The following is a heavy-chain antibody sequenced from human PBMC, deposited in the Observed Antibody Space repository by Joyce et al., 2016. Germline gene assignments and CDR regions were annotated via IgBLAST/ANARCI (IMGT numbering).Heavy chain of an antibody. CDR2: MYPDDSDG. D-gene: IGHD3-3*02. J-gene: IGHJ3*02. V-gene: IGHV5-51*01. CDR1: GYTFTTHW. CDR3: AKTVLGDRADAFDI. Sequence: EVQLVQSGAEVKKPGESLRISCKGSGYTFTTHWIGWVRQMPGKGLEWMGVMYPDDSDGRDSPSLQGQVTISADKSISTAYLHWSSLKASDTAMYYCAKTVLGDRADAFDIWGQGTMVTVSS.